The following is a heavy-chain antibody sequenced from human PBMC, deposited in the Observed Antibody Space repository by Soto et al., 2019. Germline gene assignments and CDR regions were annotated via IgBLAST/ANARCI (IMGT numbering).Heavy chain of an antibody. D-gene: IGHD6-13*01. J-gene: IGHJ4*02. CDR2: IYYSGST. CDR3: ARVSEQQLAPVPDY. Sequence: SETLSLTCTVSGGSISSGDYYWCWIRQPPGKGLEWLGYIYYSGSTYYNPSLKSRVTISVDKSKNQFSLKMSSVTAADTAVYYCARVSEQQLAPVPDYWGQGTLVTVSS. V-gene: IGHV4-30-4*01. CDR1: GGSISSGDYY.